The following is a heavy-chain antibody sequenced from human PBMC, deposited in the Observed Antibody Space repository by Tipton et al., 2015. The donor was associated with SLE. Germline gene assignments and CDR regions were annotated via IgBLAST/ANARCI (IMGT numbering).Heavy chain of an antibody. CDR3: PIYYHDSTGLHWFDP. Sequence: LRLSCTVSGGSISSYYWSWIRQPPGKGLEWIGYTYYSGSPYYNPSLKSRVTISLDMSKNQFSLRLRSVTAADTAVYYCPIYYHDSTGLHWFDPWGQGTLVTVSS. CDR1: GGSISSYY. V-gene: IGHV4-59*06. CDR2: TYYSGSP. D-gene: IGHD3-22*01. J-gene: IGHJ5*02.